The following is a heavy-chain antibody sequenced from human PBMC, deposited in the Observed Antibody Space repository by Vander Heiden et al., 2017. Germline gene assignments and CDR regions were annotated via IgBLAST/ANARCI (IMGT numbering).Heavy chain of an antibody. Sequence: EVQLVESGGGLVKPGGSLRLSCAASGFTFSSYSINLVRQVPGKGLEWVSSISSRSSYIYDADSVKGRFTISRDNAKNSLYLQMNSLRAEDTAVYYCARDIGDGYNGHYYYYGMDVWGQGTTVTVSS. CDR1: GFTFSSYS. V-gene: IGHV3-21*01. CDR2: ISSRSSYI. D-gene: IGHD5-12*01. J-gene: IGHJ6*02. CDR3: ARDIGDGYNGHYYYYGMDV.